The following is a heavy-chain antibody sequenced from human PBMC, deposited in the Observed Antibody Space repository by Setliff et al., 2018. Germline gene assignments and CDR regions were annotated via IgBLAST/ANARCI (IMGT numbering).Heavy chain of an antibody. CDR2: IQSSGNT. Sequence: LSLTCTVSGGSVGSGNFYWSWIRQTAGKGLEWIGLIQSSGNTNYNPSLQSRVTISIDTSKNQFPLKMTSVTAADTALYYCAGTPARGTTWLSPFDYWGQGTLVTVSS. V-gene: IGHV4-61*02. CDR3: AGTPARGTTWLSPFDY. J-gene: IGHJ4*02. CDR1: GGSVGSGNFY. D-gene: IGHD5-12*01.